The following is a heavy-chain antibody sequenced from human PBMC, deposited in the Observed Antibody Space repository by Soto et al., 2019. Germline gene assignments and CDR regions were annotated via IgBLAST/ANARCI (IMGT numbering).Heavy chain of an antibody. V-gene: IGHV3-66*01. CDR1: GFTVRNNY. D-gene: IGHD6-6*01. CDR3: ASEVEYGNASLVDYFDY. CDR2: IYSGGSI. J-gene: IGHJ4*02. Sequence: PGGSLRLSCAASGFTVRNNYMSWVRQAPGKGLEWVSVIYSGGSIYYADSVKGRFTISRDNSKNTVYLQMNSLRAEDTAVYYCASEVEYGNASLVDYFDYCAQDTVLTVSS.